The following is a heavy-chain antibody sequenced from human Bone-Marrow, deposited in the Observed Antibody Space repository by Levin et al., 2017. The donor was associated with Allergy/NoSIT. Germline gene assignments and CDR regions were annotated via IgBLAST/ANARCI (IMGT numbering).Heavy chain of an antibody. CDR1: GGSISSDAYS. D-gene: IGHD2-2*01. V-gene: IGHV4-30-2*01. CDR3: ASALSTLYYYGMDV. J-gene: IGHJ6*02. CDR2: IYHIGRT. Sequence: SQTLSLTCAVSGGSISSDAYSWSWIRQPPGKGLEWIGYIYHIGRTYYNPSLKSRVTISVDRSKNQFSLTLTSVTAADTAVYYCASALSTLYYYGMDVWGQGTTVTVPS.